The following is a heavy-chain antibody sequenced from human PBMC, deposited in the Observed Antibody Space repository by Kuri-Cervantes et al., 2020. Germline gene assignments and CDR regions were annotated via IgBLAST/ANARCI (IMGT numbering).Heavy chain of an antibody. J-gene: IGHJ4*02. Sequence: ASVKVSCKASGYTFTGYYTHWVRQAPGQGLEWMGWINPNSGGTNYAQRFQGWVTMTRDTSISTAYMELSRLRSDDTAVCYCARERPNSGYDYVFDYWGQGTLVTVSS. CDR2: INPNSGGT. CDR1: GYTFTGYY. V-gene: IGHV1-2*04. D-gene: IGHD5-12*01. CDR3: ARERPNSGYDYVFDY.